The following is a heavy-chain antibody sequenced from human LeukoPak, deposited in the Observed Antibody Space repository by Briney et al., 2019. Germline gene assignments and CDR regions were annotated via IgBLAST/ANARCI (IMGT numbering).Heavy chain of an antibody. D-gene: IGHD3-22*01. Sequence: ASVKVSCKASGGTFSSYAISWVRQAPGQGLEWMGWISAYNGNTNYAQKPQGRVTMTTDTSTSTAYMELRSLRSDDTAVYYCARDPPRYYDSRRDYWGQGTLVTVSS. CDR2: ISAYNGNT. J-gene: IGHJ4*02. V-gene: IGHV1-18*01. CDR3: ARDPPRYYDSRRDY. CDR1: GGTFSSYA.